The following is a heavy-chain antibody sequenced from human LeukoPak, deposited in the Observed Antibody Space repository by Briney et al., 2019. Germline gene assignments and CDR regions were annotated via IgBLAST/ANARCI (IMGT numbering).Heavy chain of an antibody. CDR3: ARGIALAGTDY. V-gene: IGHV4-31*03. Sequence: SETLSLTCTVSGGSISRGGYYWSWIRQHPGKGLEWIGYIYYSGSTYYNPSLKSRVTISVDTSKNQFSLKLSSVTAADTAVYYCARGIALAGTDYWGQGTLVTVSS. CDR2: IYYSGST. D-gene: IGHD6-19*01. J-gene: IGHJ4*02. CDR1: GGSISRGGYY.